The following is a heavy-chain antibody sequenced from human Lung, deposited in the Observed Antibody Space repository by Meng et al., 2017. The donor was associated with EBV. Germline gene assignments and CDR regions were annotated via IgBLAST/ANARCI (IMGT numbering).Heavy chain of an antibody. D-gene: IGHD4-17*01. CDR2: IYWDDDK. CDR3: AHRHRLRDFDY. CDR1: GFSLSTSGVG. J-gene: IGHJ4*02. Sequence: TTLKEFVTKLVKPPPPLTLTCTFSGFSLSTSGVGVGWIRQPPGKALEWLALIYWDDDKRYSPSLKNRITITKDTSNNQVVLTLTNIDPVDTATYYCAHRHRLRDFDYWGQGTLVTVSS. V-gene: IGHV2-5*02.